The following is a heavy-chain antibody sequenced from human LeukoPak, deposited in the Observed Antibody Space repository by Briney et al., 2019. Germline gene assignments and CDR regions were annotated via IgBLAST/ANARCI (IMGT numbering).Heavy chain of an antibody. J-gene: IGHJ4*02. V-gene: IGHV4-34*01. CDR2: INHSGST. CDR1: GGSFSGYY. D-gene: IGHD4-17*01. CDR3: ARGPKRTVNRYFDY. Sequence: TSETLSLTCAVYGGSFSGYYWSWIRQPPGKGLEWIGEINHSGSTNYNPSLKSRVTISVDTSKNQFSLKLSSVTAADTAVYYCARGPKRTVNRYFDYWGQGTLVTVSS.